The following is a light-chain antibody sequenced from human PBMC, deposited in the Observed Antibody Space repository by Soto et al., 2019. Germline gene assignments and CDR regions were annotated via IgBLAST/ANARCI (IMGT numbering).Light chain of an antibody. Sequence: LLPGPRASLTGRASQSLSSNFLAWYQQKPGQAPRLLIYGASSRATGIPDRFSGTGSETDFTLTINRLEPEDFVVYYCQQDENYPITFGEGTRLDIK. CDR1: QSLSSNF. J-gene: IGKJ5*01. V-gene: IGKV3-20*01. CDR3: QQDENYPIT. CDR2: GAS.